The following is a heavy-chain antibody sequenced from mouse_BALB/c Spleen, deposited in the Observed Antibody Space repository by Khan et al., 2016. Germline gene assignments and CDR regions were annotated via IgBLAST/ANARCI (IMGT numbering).Heavy chain of an antibody. CDR3: ADWGYDVRFAY. D-gene: IGHD2-14*01. CDR2: IRLKSDNYAT. V-gene: IGHV6-3*01. J-gene: IGHJ3*01. CDR1: GFTFSSFW. Sequence: EVKLEVSGGGLVQPGGSMKLSCVASGFTFSSFWMSWVRQSPEKGLEWVAEIRLKSDNYATHYAESVKGKFTISRDDSKSRLYLQMTSLRAEDTGIFYLADWGYDVRFAYWGQGTLVTVSA.